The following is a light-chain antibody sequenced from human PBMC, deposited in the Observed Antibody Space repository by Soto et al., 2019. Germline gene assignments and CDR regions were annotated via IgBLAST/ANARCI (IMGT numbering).Light chain of an antibody. Sequence: DIQLSQSPSSVSAFVGDSVSITCRASQNLTKWLAWYQQKPWEAPNLLIYSASILQSGVPSRFSGSGSGTYFPLTISGLQPEDVGTYFCQQTNTFPRTFGGGTKVDLK. CDR2: SAS. CDR1: QNLTKW. CDR3: QQTNTFPRT. V-gene: IGKV1-12*01. J-gene: IGKJ4*01.